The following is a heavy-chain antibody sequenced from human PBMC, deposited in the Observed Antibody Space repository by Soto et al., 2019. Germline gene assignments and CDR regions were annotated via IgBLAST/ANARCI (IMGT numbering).Heavy chain of an antibody. V-gene: IGHV3-23*01. Sequence: PGGSLRLSCVASGVTFSSYAMSWVRQAPGKGLEWVSAVSKSGLDTNYADFVKGRFTISRDNSKNTLYLQMNSLRAEDTAVYYCARDPNIVLVPAALRSSYYYYGIDVWGQGTTVTVSS. D-gene: IGHD2-2*01. J-gene: IGHJ6*02. CDR2: VSKSGLDT. CDR3: ARDPNIVLVPAALRSSYYYYGIDV. CDR1: GVTFSSYA.